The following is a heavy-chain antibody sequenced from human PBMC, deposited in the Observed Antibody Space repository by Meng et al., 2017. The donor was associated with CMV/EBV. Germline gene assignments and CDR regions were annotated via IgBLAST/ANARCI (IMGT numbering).Heavy chain of an antibody. J-gene: IGHJ4*02. CDR2: IKQDGSEK. V-gene: IGHV3-7*01. Sequence: GESLKISCAASGFTFSTYWMTWFRQAPGKGLEWVANIKQDGSEKYYLDSVKGRFTISRDNAKNSLFLQMNSLRAEDTAMYYCARNARGSGYWGQGTLVTVSS. D-gene: IGHD3-10*01. CDR1: GFTFSTYW. CDR3: ARNARGSGY.